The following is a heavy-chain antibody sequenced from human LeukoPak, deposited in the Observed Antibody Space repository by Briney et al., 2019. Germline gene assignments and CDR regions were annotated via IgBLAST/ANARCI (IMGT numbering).Heavy chain of an antibody. J-gene: IGHJ4*02. CDR2: ISAYNGNT. V-gene: IGHV1-18*01. CDR1: GYTFTSYG. CDR3: ARAQYYDILTGPSHYFDY. Sequence: ASVKVSCKASGYTFTSYGISWVRQAPGQGLEWMGWISAYNGNTNYAQKLQGRVTMTTDTSTSTAYMELRSLRSDDTAVYYCARAQYYDILTGPSHYFDYWAREPWSPSPQ. D-gene: IGHD3-9*01.